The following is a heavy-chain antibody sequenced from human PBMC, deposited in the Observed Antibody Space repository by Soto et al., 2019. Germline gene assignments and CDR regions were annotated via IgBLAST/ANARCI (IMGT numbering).Heavy chain of an antibody. CDR3: ARARLLLGSGIPSCYDP. Sequence: SETLSLTCAVSGGSISGGGCSGSLSRQPPAKGLEWIGYIYHSGSTYYNPSLKNRLTISVDRSKNHSSLKLTSVPAADTSIYYCARARLLLGSGIPSCYDPWGQGTLVTVSS. V-gene: IGHV4-30-2*01. CDR2: IYHSGST. J-gene: IGHJ5*02. CDR1: GGSISGGGCS. D-gene: IGHD3-10*01.